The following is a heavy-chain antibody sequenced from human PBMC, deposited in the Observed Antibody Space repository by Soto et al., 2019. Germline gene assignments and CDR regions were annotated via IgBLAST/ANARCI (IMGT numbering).Heavy chain of an antibody. D-gene: IGHD2-2*01. CDR2: INPSGGGT. CDR1: GYTFTTYY. V-gene: IGHV1-46*01. CDR3: ARDSSIVVVPAAPSGMDV. J-gene: IGHJ6*02. Sequence: ASVKVSCKAFGYTFTTYYMHWVRQAPGQGLEWMGIINPSGGGTIYAQKFQGRVTMTRDESTSTAYMELSSLRSEDTAVYYCARDSSIVVVPAAPSGMDVWGQGTTVTVSS.